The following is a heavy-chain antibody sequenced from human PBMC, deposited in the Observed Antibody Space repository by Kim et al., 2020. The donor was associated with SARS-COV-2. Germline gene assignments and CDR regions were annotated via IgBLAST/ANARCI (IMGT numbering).Heavy chain of an antibody. V-gene: IGHV4-34*01. CDR1: GGSFSGYY. CDR2: INHSGST. CDR3: AREDDSGWPNYYYYYYGMDV. D-gene: IGHD6-19*01. Sequence: SETLSLTCAVYGGSFSGYYWSWIRQPPGKGLEWIGEINHSGSTNYNPSLKSRVTISVDTSKNQFSLKLSSVTAADTAVYYCAREDDSGWPNYYYYYYGMDVWGQGTTVTVSS. J-gene: IGHJ6*02.